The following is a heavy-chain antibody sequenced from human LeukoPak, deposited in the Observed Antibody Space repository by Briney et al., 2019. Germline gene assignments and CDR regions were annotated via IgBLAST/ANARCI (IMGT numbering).Heavy chain of an antibody. CDR1: GGSFSGYY. J-gene: IGHJ6*02. V-gene: IGHV4-34*01. CDR2: INHSGST. Sequence: SETRSLTCAVYGGSFSGYYWSWIRQPPGKGLEWIGEINHSGSTNYNPSLKSRVTISVDTSKNRFSLKLSSVTAADTAVYYCARGVEINYYYYGMDVWGQGTTVTVSS. D-gene: IGHD5-24*01. CDR3: ARGVEINYYYYGMDV.